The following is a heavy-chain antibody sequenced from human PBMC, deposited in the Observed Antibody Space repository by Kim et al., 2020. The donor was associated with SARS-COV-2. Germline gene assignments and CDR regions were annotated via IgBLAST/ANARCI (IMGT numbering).Heavy chain of an antibody. CDR3: AKVGCSGGSCYSFDY. V-gene: IGHV3-9*01. J-gene: IGHJ4*02. D-gene: IGHD2-15*01. CDR2: ISWNSGSI. CDR1: GFTFDDYA. Sequence: GGSLRLSCAASGFTFDDYAMHWVRQAPGKGLEWVSGISWNSGSIGYADSVNGRFTISSDTAKNSLYLQMNSLRAEDTALYYCAKVGCSGGSCYSFDYWGQGTQVTVSA.